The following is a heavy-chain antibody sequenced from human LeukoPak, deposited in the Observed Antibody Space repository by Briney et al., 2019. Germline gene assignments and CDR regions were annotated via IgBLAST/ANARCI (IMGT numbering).Heavy chain of an antibody. Sequence: ASVKVSCKASGYTFTSYYMHWVRQAPGQGLEWMGIINPSGGSTSYAQKFQGRVTMTRDTPTSTVYMELSSLRSEDTAAYYCARDGGISRSWYGWHYWGQGTLVTVSS. CDR3: ARDGGISRSWYGWHY. D-gene: IGHD6-13*01. J-gene: IGHJ4*02. V-gene: IGHV1-46*01. CDR1: GYTFTSYY. CDR2: INPSGGST.